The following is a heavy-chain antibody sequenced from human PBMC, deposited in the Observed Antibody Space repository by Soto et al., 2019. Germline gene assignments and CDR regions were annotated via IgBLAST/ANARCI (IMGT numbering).Heavy chain of an antibody. CDR2: IDPSDSYT. Sequence: GESLKISCKGSGYSFTSYWISWVRQMPGKGLEWMGRIDPSDSYTNYSPSFQGHVTISADKSISTAYLQWSSLKASDTAMYYCARGESFGELVYGMDVWGQGTTVTV. CDR3: ARGESFGELVYGMDV. D-gene: IGHD3-10*01. V-gene: IGHV5-10-1*01. J-gene: IGHJ6*02. CDR1: GYSFTSYW.